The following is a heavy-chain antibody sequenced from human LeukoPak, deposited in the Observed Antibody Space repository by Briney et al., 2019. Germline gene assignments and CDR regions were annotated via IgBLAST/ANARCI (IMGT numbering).Heavy chain of an antibody. J-gene: IGHJ4*02. Sequence: PSQTLSLTCTVSGGSISSGDYYWRWIRQPPGKGLEWIGYIYYSGSTYYNPSLKSRVTISVDTSKNQFSLKLSSVTAADTAVYYCAREVDSIAAAVWGQGTLVTVSS. CDR1: GGSISSGDYY. D-gene: IGHD6-13*01. V-gene: IGHV4-30-4*08. CDR2: IYYSGST. CDR3: AREVDSIAAAV.